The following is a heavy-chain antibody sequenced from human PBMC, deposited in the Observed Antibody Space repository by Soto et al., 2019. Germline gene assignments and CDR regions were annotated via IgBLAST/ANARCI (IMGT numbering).Heavy chain of an antibody. D-gene: IGHD4-17*01. CDR1: GGSFSGYY. CDR3: ARDLRDWYGDPIGYFDL. J-gene: IGHJ2*01. Sequence: QVQLQQWGAGLLKPSETLSLTCAVSGGSFSGYYWSWIRQPPGKGLEWIGEINHSGSTNYNPSLKSRVTISVDTSKNQFSLKLSSVTAADTAVYYCARDLRDWYGDPIGYFDLWGRGTLVTVSS. V-gene: IGHV4-34*01. CDR2: INHSGST.